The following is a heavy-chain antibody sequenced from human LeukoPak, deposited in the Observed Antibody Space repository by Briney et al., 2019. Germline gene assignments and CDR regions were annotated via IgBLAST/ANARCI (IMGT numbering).Heavy chain of an antibody. CDR1: GGSFSGYY. V-gene: IGHV4-34*01. Sequence: SETLSLTCAVYGGSFSGYYWSWIRQPPGKGLEWIGEINHSGSTNYNPSLKSRVTISVDTSKNQFSLKLSSVTAADTAVYYYARGPSPNDYVWGSYRYTSRPYYFDYWGQGTLVTVSS. J-gene: IGHJ4*02. CDR2: INHSGST. D-gene: IGHD3-16*02. CDR3: ARGPSPNDYVWGSYRYTSRPYYFDY.